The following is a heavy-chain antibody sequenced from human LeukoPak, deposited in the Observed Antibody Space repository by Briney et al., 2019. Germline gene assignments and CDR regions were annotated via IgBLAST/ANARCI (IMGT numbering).Heavy chain of an antibody. CDR3: ARSLRLGELSTGY. Sequence: GGSLRLSCAASGFTFSSYSMNWVRQAPGKGLEWVSYISSSGSTIYYADSVKGRFTISRDNAKNSLYLQMNSLRAEDTAVYYCARSLRLGELSTGYWGQGTLVTVSS. CDR2: ISSSGSTI. D-gene: IGHD3-16*02. V-gene: IGHV3-48*04. CDR1: GFTFSSYS. J-gene: IGHJ4*02.